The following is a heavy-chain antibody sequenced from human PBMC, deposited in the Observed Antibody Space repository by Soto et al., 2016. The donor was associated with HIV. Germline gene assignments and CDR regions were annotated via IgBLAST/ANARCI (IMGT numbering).Heavy chain of an antibody. CDR1: GFTFSNAW. V-gene: IGHV3-15*01. J-gene: IGHJ4*02. CDR2: IKSKTDGGTT. CDR3: TTDLSPRDGSYYFDY. Sequence: EVQLVESGGGLVKPGGSLRLSCAASGFTFSNAWMSWVRQAPGKGLEWVGRIKSKTDGGTTDYAAPVKGRFTISRDDSKNTLYLQMNSLKTEDTAVYYCTTDLSPRDGSYYFDYWGQGTLVTVSS.